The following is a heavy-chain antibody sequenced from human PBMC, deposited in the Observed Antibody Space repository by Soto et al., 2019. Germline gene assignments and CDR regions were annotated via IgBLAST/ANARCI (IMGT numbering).Heavy chain of an antibody. CDR2: IIPILGIA. D-gene: IGHD1-20*01. Sequence: QVQLVQSGAEVKKPGSSVKVSCKASGGTFSSYTISWVRQAPGQGLEWMGRIIPILGIANYAQKFQGRVTITADKSTSTAYMELSSLRSEDTAVYYCARDDNWNAITFDYWGQGTLVTVSS. J-gene: IGHJ4*02. CDR1: GGTFSSYT. V-gene: IGHV1-69*08. CDR3: ARDDNWNAITFDY.